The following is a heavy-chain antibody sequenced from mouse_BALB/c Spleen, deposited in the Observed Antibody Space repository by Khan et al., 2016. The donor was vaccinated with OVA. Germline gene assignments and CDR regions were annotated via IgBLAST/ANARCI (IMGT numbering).Heavy chain of an antibody. V-gene: IGHV3-1*02. CDR1: GYSITSAYS. CDR2: IHYSGGT. Sequence: EVQLQESGPDLVKPSQSLSLTCTVTGYSITSAYSWHWIRQFPGNKLEWMGYIHYSGGTSYNPSLKSRISITRDTSKNQFFLQLNSVTTEDTATYYCAGGFPTYWGQGTLVTVSA. J-gene: IGHJ3*01. CDR3: AGGFPTY.